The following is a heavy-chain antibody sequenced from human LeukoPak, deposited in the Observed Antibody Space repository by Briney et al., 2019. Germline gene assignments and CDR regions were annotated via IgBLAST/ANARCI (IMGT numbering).Heavy chain of an antibody. V-gene: IGHV4-30-4*08. CDR2: IYYSGST. J-gene: IGHJ4*02. Sequence: SETLSLTCTVSGGSISSGDYYWSWIRQPPGKGLEWIGYIYYSGSTYYNPSLKSRVIISVDTSKNQFSLKLSSVTAADTGVYYCAREGTSRGITGTVNYWGQGTLVTVSS. D-gene: IGHD1-7*01. CDR1: GGSISSGDYY. CDR3: AREGTSRGITGTVNY.